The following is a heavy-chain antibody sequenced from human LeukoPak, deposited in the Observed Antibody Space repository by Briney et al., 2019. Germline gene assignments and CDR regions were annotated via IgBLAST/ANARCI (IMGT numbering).Heavy chain of an antibody. D-gene: IGHD5-18*01. CDR2: IYYSGGT. V-gene: IGHV4-39*02. J-gene: IGHJ4*02. CDR3: ARGPPLQLWTSYFDY. Sequence: QPSETLSLTCTVSGGSTSSSRYYWGWIRQPPGKGLEWIGSIYYSGGTYYNPSLKSRVTISVDTSKNHFSLKLGSVTAADTAVYYCARGPPLQLWTSYFDYWGQGTLVTVSS. CDR1: GGSTSSSRYY.